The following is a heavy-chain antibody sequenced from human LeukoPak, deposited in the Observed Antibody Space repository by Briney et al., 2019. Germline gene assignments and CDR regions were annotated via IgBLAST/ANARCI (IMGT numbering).Heavy chain of an antibody. CDR1: GYTFTSYY. D-gene: IGHD3-16*02. CDR3: ARLFGGVIVQDY. V-gene: IGHV1-46*01. CDR2: INPSGGST. J-gene: IGHJ4*02. Sequence: GASVTVSCTASGYTFTSYYMHWVRQAPGQGLEWMGIINPSGGSTSYAQKFQGRVTMTRDTSTSTVYMELSSLRSEDTAVYYCARLFGGVIVQDYWGQGTLVTVSS.